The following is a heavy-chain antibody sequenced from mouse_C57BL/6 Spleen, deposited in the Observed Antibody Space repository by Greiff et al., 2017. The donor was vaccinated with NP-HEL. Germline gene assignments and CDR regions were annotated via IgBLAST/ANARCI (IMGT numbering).Heavy chain of an antibody. J-gene: IGHJ3*01. Sequence: VQLQQSGAELARPGASVKLSCKASGYTFTSYGISWVKQRTGQGLEWIGEIYPRSGNTYYNEKFKGKATLTADKSSSTAYMELRSLTSEDSAVYFCAREVYGYAYYFDCWGQGTLVTVSA. CDR2: IYPRSGNT. V-gene: IGHV1-81*01. CDR3: AREVYGYAYYFDC. D-gene: IGHD2-2*01. CDR1: GYTFTSYG.